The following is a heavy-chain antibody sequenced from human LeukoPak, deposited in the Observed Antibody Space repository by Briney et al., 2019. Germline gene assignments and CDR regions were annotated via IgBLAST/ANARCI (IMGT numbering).Heavy chain of an antibody. J-gene: IGHJ4*02. CDR1: GFTFSSYS. CDR2: IRFTGSYI. V-gene: IGHV3-21*01. Sequence: GGSLRLSCAASGFTFSSYSMNWVRQAPGRGLEWVSSIRFTGSYIYYADSVKGRFTISRDNAKNSLYLQMNSLRAEDTAVYYCARGDDYGFDYWGQGTLVTVSS. CDR3: ARGDDYGFDY. D-gene: IGHD4-17*01.